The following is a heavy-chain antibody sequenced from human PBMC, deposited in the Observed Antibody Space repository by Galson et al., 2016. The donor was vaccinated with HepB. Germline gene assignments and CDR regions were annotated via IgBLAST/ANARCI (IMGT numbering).Heavy chain of an antibody. CDR1: GDSIRSDDSY. CDR2: IYFTGST. CDR3: AREVAATTHFDD. V-gene: IGHV4-30-4*01. Sequence: TLSLTCTVSGDSIRSDDSYWAWIRQPPGKALEWIGYIYFTGSTYYNPSLKSRVTMSVDTSKSSVSLRLTSVTAADSAVYFCAREVAATTHFDDWGQGTLVTVSA. D-gene: IGHD1-26*01. J-gene: IGHJ4*02.